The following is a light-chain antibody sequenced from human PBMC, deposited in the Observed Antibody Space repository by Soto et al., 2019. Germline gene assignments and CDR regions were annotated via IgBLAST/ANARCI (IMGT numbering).Light chain of an antibody. V-gene: IGLV2-11*01. J-gene: IGLJ3*02. CDR3: CSYAGSYTLV. Sequence: QSALTQPRSVSGSPGQAVTISCAGTSSDVGAYNGVSWYQQHPGKVPKLIIYDVTRRPSGVPDRFSGSKSGNTASLTISGVQADDEAAYYGCSYAGSYTLVFGGGTKLTVL. CDR2: DVT. CDR1: SSDVGAYNG.